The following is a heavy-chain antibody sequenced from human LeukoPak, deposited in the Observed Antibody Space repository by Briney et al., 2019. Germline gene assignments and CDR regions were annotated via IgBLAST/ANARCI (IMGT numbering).Heavy chain of an antibody. CDR2: IYYSGST. CDR1: GGSIGSYY. Sequence: SETMSLTCTVSGGSIGSYYGSWIRQPPGKGLEWIGYIYYSGSTNYNPSLKSRVTISVDTSKNQFSLKLSSVTAADTAVYYCARDRGFLENYFDYWGQGTLVTVSS. V-gene: IGHV4-59*01. D-gene: IGHD3-3*01. J-gene: IGHJ4*02. CDR3: ARDRGFLENYFDY.